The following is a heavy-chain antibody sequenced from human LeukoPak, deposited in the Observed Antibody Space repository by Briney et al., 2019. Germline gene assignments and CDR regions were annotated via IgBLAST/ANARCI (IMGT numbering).Heavy chain of an antibody. J-gene: IGHJ5*02. CDR1: GGSISSYY. Sequence: SETLFLTCTVSGGSISSYYWSWIRQPPGKGLEWIGYIYYSGSTNYNPSLKSRVTISVDTSKNQFSLKLSSVTAADTAVYYCARVLYGDYDSAWFDPWGQGTLVTVSS. CDR3: ARVLYGDYDSAWFDP. V-gene: IGHV4-59*01. D-gene: IGHD4-17*01. CDR2: IYYSGST.